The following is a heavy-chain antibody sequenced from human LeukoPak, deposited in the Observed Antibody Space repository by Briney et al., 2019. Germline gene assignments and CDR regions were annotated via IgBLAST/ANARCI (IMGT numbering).Heavy chain of an antibody. CDR3: ARGKSYGGIDY. D-gene: IGHD4-23*01. CDR2: INHSGNT. V-gene: IGHV4-34*01. CDR1: GGSFSGYY. Sequence: SETLSLTCAVYGGSFSGYYWSWIRQPPGKGLEWIGEINHSGNTNYNPSLKSRVTISVDTSKNQFSLKLSSVTAADTAVYYCARGKSYGGIDYWGQGTLVTVSS. J-gene: IGHJ4*02.